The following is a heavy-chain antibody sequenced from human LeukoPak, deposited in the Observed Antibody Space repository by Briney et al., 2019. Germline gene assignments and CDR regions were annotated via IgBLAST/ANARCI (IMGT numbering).Heavy chain of an antibody. J-gene: IGHJ4*02. CDR2: INPNSGGT. V-gene: IGHV1-2*02. CDR3: ARDWGRDILTGYYSYFDY. CDR1: GYTFTGYY. Sequence: ASVKVSCKASGYTFTGYYMHWVRQAPGQGLEWMGWINPNSGGTNYAQKFQGRVTMTRGTSISTAYMELRSLRSDDTAVYYCARDWGRDILTGYYSYFDYWGQGTLVTVSS. D-gene: IGHD3-9*01.